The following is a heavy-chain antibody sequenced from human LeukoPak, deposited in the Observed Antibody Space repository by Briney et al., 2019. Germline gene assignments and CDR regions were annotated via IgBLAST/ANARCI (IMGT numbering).Heavy chain of an antibody. J-gene: IGHJ4*02. CDR1: GYSISSGYY. Sequence: PSETLSLTCSVSGYSISSGYYWGWIRQPPGKGLEWIGSIYQSGSTFYNPSLKSRVTISVDTSKNQFSLKLSSVTAADTAVYYCARGTSGYSYGYFEYWGQGTLVTVSS. V-gene: IGHV4-38-2*02. CDR3: ARGTSGYSYGYFEY. CDR2: IYQSGST. D-gene: IGHD5-18*01.